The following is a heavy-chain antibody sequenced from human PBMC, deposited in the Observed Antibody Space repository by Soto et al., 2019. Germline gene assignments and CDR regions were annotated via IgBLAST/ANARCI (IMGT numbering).Heavy chain of an antibody. D-gene: IGHD3-10*01. CDR3: ARADYYGSGGDY. CDR1: GFTFSSYW. V-gene: IGHV3-7*01. CDR2: IKEDGSEK. J-gene: IGHJ4*02. Sequence: EVQLVESGGGLVQPGGSLRLSCAASGFTFSSYWMSWVRQAPGEGLEWVANIKEDGSEKYYVDSVKGRFTISRDHAENSLYLQMNSLRAEDTAVYYCARADYYGSGGDYWGQGTLVTVSS.